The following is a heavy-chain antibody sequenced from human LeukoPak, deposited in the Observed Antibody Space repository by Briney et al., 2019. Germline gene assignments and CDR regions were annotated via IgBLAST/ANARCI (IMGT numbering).Heavy chain of an antibody. V-gene: IGHV3-74*01. J-gene: IGHJ4*02. CDR3: ARGGDSSNWYPGYFDY. CDR2: INSDGSST. D-gene: IGHD6-13*01. Sequence: QPGGSLRLSCAASGFTFSDSWMHWVRQAPGKGLVWVSRINSDGSSTRFADSVQGRFTISRDNGKNTLYLQMNSLRAEDTAVYYCARGGDSSNWYPGYFDYWGQGALVTVSS. CDR1: GFTFSDSW.